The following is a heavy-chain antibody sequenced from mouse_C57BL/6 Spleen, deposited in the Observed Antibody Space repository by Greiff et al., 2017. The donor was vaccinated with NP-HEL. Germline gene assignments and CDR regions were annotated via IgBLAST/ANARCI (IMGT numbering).Heavy chain of an antibody. CDR2: ISNGGGST. D-gene: IGHD2-5*01. CDR1: GFTFSDYY. V-gene: IGHV5-12*01. Sequence: EVKLEESGGGLVQPGGSLKLSCAASGFTFSDYYMYWVRQTPEKRLEWVAYISNGGGSTYYPDTVKGRFTISRDNAKNTLYLQMSRLKSEDTAMYYCARHPGYYSNYENAMDYWGQGTSVTVSS. CDR3: ARHPGYYSNYENAMDY. J-gene: IGHJ4*01.